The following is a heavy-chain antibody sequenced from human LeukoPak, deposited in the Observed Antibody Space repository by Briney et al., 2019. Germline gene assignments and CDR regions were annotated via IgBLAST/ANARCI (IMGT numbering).Heavy chain of an antibody. CDR3: ARDRYYYGSGEYYFDY. CDR2: IYYSGST. J-gene: IGHJ4*02. D-gene: IGHD3-10*01. Sequence: PSETLSLTCTVSGGSISSYYWSWIRQPPGKGLEWIGYIYYSGSTNYNPSLKSRVTISVDTSKNQFSLKLSSVTAADTAVYYCARDRYYYGSGEYYFDYGGQGTLVTVSS. V-gene: IGHV4-59*01. CDR1: GGSISSYY.